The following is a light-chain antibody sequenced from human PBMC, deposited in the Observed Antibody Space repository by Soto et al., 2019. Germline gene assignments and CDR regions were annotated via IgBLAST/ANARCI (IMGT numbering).Light chain of an antibody. J-gene: IGKJ5*01. CDR3: HKYNSYDSCT. Sequence: DIQMTQSPSTLSASVGDRVTITCRASQSISSWLAWYQQKPGKGPKVLIYDASTLESGVSSRFSGSGSGTEITLHISSLQTDPSPTYYCHKYNSYDSCTFGHG. CDR2: DAS. CDR1: QSISSW. V-gene: IGKV1-5*01.